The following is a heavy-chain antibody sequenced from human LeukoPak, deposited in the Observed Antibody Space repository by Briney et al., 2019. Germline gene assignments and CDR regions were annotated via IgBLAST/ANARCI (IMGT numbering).Heavy chain of an antibody. CDR2: INTNTGNP. CDR1: GYTFTSYA. D-gene: IGHD5-24*01. Sequence: GASVKVSCKASGYTFTSYAMNWVRQAPGQGLEWMGRINTNTGNPTYAQGFTGRFVFSLDTSVSTAYLQISSLKAEDTAVYYCARDGYNYLNSESYYFDYWGQGTLVTVSS. V-gene: IGHV7-4-1*02. J-gene: IGHJ4*02. CDR3: ARDGYNYLNSESYYFDY.